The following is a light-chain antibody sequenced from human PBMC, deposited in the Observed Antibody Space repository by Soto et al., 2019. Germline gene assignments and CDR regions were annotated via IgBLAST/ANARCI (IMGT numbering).Light chain of an antibody. J-gene: IGLJ1*01. CDR2: EVS. CDR1: SSDVGGYNY. Sequence: QSVLTQPPSASGSPGQSVTISCTGTSSDVGGYNYVSWYQQHPGKAPKLMIYEVSKRPPGVPDRFSGSKSGNTASLTVSGLQADDEADYYCSSYAGSDNFVFGTGTKVTVL. V-gene: IGLV2-8*01. CDR3: SSYAGSDNFV.